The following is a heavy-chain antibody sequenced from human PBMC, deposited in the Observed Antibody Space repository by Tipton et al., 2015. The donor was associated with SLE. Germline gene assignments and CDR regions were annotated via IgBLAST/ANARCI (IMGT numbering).Heavy chain of an antibody. J-gene: IGHJ5*02. D-gene: IGHD2-2*01. CDR3: ARGRTPSWGTAAHRVVNCFDP. CDR1: GGSLSGHY. CDR2: SNDSGKT. V-gene: IGHV4-34*01. Sequence: TLSLTCAVYGGSLSGHYWSWIRQSPGKGLECIGESNDSGKTNYNPALESRATISVDTSRSQFSLRLTSVTAADTGVYYCARGRTPSWGTAAHRVVNCFDPWGQGTPVTVSS.